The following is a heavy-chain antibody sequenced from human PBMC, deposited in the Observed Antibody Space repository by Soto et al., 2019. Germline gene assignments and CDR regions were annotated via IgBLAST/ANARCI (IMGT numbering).Heavy chain of an antibody. CDR3: ARDAGRGDYGFDY. CDR1: GFTFGSDG. J-gene: IGHJ4*02. CDR2: IWYDGSNK. D-gene: IGHD4-17*01. Sequence: QVQLVESGGGVVQPGRSLRLSCSASGFTFGSDGRHWVRQAPGKELEWVAVIWYDGSNKYYADSVKGRFTISRDNSKNTLYLQMNSLRAEDTAVYYCARDAGRGDYGFDYWGQGTLVTVSS. V-gene: IGHV3-33*01.